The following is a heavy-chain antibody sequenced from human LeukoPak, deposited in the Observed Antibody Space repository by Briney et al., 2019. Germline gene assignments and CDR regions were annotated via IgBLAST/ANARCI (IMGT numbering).Heavy chain of an antibody. CDR2: IYNSGST. CDR1: GFTVGYNY. CDR3: VKDAHQFYDLWSGYLLDY. J-gene: IGHJ4*02. Sequence: GGSLRLSCAASGFTVGYNYMTWVRQAPGKGLEWVAAIYNSGSTYYADSVKGRFTISRDNSKNTVYLQMNSLRVEGTAVYYCVKDAHQFYDLWSGYLLDYWGQGTLVTVSS. V-gene: IGHV3-66*03. D-gene: IGHD3-3*01.